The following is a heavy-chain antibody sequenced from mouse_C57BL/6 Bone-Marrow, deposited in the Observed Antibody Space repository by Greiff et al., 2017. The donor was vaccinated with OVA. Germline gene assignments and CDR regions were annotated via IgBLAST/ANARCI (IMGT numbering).Heavy chain of an antibody. J-gene: IGHJ4*01. CDR2: ISSGGSYT. CDR1: GFTFSSYG. CDR3: ARHNDYDGGVYAMDY. D-gene: IGHD2-4*01. V-gene: IGHV5-6*01. Sequence: EVKLMESGGDLVKPGGSLKLSCAASGFTFSSYGMSWVRQTPDKRLEWVATISSGGSYTYYPDRVKGRFNISRDNAKKTLYLQMSSLKSEDTAMYYGARHNDYDGGVYAMDYWGQGTSVTVSS.